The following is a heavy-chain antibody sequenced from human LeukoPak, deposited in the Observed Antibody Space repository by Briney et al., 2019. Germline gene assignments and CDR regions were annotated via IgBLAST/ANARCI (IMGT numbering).Heavy chain of an antibody. CDR1: GFTFSSYA. CDR3: AKVISGWYRGGLDY. CDR2: ISGSGGST. J-gene: IGHJ4*02. V-gene: IGHV3-23*01. Sequence: PGGSLRLSCAASGFTFSSYAMSWVRQAPGKGLEWVSAISGSGGSTYYADSVKGRFTISRDNSKNTLYLQMSSLRAEDTAVYYCAKVISGWYRGGLDYWGQGTLVTVSS. D-gene: IGHD6-19*01.